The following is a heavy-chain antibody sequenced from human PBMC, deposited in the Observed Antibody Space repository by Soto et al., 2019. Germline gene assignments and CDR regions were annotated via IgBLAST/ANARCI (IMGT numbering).Heavy chain of an antibody. CDR1: GYTFNSFW. CDR3: ARRYCSSTSCPSTYYAMDV. CDR2: MFPWTSDT. V-gene: IGHV5-51*01. J-gene: IGHJ6*02. Sequence: PGESLKISCHGSGYTFNSFWIGWVRQMPGEGLEWMGLMFPWTSDTRYSPSFQGHVSISVDKSISTAYLQWSSLRASDTAMYYCARRYCSSTSCPSTYYAMDVWGQGTTVTVSS. D-gene: IGHD2-2*01.